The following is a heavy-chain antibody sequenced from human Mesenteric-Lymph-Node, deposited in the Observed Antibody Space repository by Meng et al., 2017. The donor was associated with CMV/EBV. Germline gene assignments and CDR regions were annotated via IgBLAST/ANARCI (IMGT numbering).Heavy chain of an antibody. CDR2: IYLTGNT. J-gene: IGHJ4*02. D-gene: IGHD2-2*01. Sequence: SETLSLTCTVSGYSISSGNNWGWIRQPPGKGLEWIGSIYLTGNTHYNPSLTSRVTISVDTSKNRFSLKLSSVTAADTAVYYCARWGIGTNWYAIDYWGQGTLVTVSS. CDR3: ARWGIGTNWYAIDY. CDR1: GYSISSGNN. V-gene: IGHV4-38-2*02.